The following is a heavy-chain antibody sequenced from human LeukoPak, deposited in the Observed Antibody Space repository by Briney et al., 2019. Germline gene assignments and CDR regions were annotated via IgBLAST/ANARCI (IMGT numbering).Heavy chain of an antibody. J-gene: IGHJ5*02. CDR3: ARHLAGTTENWFDP. CDR1: GGSISSYY. D-gene: IGHD1-1*01. Sequence: PSETLSLTCTVSGGSISSYYWSWIRQPPGMGLEWIGYIYYSGSTNYNPSLKSRVTISVDTSKNQFSLKLSSVTAADTAVYYCARHLAGTTENWFDPWGQGTLVTVSS. V-gene: IGHV4-59*08. CDR2: IYYSGST.